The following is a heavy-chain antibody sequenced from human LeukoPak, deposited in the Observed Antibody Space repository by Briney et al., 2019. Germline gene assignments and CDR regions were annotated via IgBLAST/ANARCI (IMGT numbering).Heavy chain of an antibody. CDR3: SRGPRRLDY. Sequence: PGGSLRLSCAASGFTFSDYHMSWIRQAPGKGLESLSYISGSGSDISYADSVNGRFTVSRDNAKKSLYLQMNSLRPEDTAMYYCSRGPRRLDYWGQGTLVTVSS. J-gene: IGHJ4*02. CDR1: GFTFSDYH. CDR2: ISGSGSDI. V-gene: IGHV3-11*01.